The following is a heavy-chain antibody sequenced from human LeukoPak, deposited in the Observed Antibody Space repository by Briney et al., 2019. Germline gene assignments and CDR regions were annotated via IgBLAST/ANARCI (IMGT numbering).Heavy chain of an antibody. CDR3: ATYYYDSSGYYYIDY. Sequence: PSETLSLTCTVSGGSISSHYWSWIRQPPGKGLEWIGYIYYSGSTNYNPSLKSRVTISVDTSKNQSSLKLSSVTAADTAVYYCATYYYDSSGYYYIDYWGQGTLVTVSS. D-gene: IGHD3-22*01. J-gene: IGHJ4*02. V-gene: IGHV4-59*11. CDR1: GGSISSHY. CDR2: IYYSGST.